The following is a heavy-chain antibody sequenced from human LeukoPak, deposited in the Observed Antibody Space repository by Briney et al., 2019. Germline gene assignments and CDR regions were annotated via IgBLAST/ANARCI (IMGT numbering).Heavy chain of an antibody. CDR1: GFTYSDYY. Sequence: GGSLRLSCAASGFTYSDYYMSWIRQAPGKRLEWVSYISSSGSTIHYADSVKGRFTISRDNAKNSLYLQMNSLRAEDTAVYYCAKTLYGDYGYYYYGMDVWGQGTTVTVSS. D-gene: IGHD4-17*01. CDR2: ISSSGSTI. CDR3: AKTLYGDYGYYYYGMDV. J-gene: IGHJ6*02. V-gene: IGHV3-11*01.